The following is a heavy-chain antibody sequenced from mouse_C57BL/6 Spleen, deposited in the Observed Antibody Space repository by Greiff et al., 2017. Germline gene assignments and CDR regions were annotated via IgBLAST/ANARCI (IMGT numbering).Heavy chain of an antibody. CDR2: INYDGSST. D-gene: IGHD1-1*01. J-gene: IGHJ1*03. CDR1: GFTFSDYY. Sequence: EVKVVESEGGLVQPGSSMKLSCTASGFTFSDYYMAWVRQVPEKGLEWVANINYDGSSTYYLDSLKSRFIISRDNAKNILYLQMSSLKSEDTATYYCAREANYYGSSYRYFDVWGTGTTVTVSS. CDR3: AREANYYGSSYRYFDV. V-gene: IGHV5-16*01.